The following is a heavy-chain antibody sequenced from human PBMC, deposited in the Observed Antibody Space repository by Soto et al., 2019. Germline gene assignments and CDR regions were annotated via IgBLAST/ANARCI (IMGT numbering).Heavy chain of an antibody. CDR2: SANNGRDT. J-gene: IGHJ4*02. V-gene: IGHV3-23*01. D-gene: IGHD3-16*01. CDR3: TRDFGCHGFFDY. CDR1: GLTLGDYG. Sequence: GGSLRLSCVGSGLTLGDYGMAWVRQAPGKGLEWISTSANNGRDTHYADSVKGRFTVSRDNSKNTLFLQMNSLRVEDTAIYYSTRDFGCHGFFDYWGQGVLVTVSS.